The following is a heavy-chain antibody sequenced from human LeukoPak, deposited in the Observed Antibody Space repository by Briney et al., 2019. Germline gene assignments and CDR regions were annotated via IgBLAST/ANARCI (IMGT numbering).Heavy chain of an antibody. D-gene: IGHD5-24*01. CDR1: GFTFDDYA. Sequence: GGSLRLSCAASGFTFDDYAMHWVRQAPGKGLEWVPLISGDGGSTYYADSVKGRFTISRDNSKNSLYLQMNSLRTEYTTLYYCAKGGWLHLSIDYWGQGTLVTVSS. CDR2: ISGDGGST. J-gene: IGHJ4*02. CDR3: AKGGWLHLSIDY. V-gene: IGHV3-43*02.